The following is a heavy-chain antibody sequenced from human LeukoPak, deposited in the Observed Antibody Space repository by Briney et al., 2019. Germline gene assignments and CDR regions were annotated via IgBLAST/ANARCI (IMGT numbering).Heavy chain of an antibody. D-gene: IGHD1-26*01. CDR3: ARGGGVGATINYYYGMDV. V-gene: IGHV3-21*01. Sequence: GGSLRLSCAASGFTFSSYSMNWVRQAPGKELEWVSSISSSSSYIYYADSVKGRFTISRDNAKNSLYLQMNSLRAEDTAVYYCARGGGVGATINYYYGMDVWGQGTTVTVSS. CDR1: GFTFSSYS. CDR2: ISSSSSYI. J-gene: IGHJ6*02.